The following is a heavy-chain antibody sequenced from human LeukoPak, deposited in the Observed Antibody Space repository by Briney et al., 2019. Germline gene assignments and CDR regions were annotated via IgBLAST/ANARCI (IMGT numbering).Heavy chain of an antibody. CDR2: IYYSGST. V-gene: IGHV4-39*01. CDR1: GGSISSSSYY. J-gene: IGHJ4*02. CDR3: ARPGGSGWPRYYFDY. Sequence: SETLSLTCTASGGSISSSSYYWGWIRQPPGKGLEWIGSIYYSGSTYYNPSLKSRVTISVDTSKNQFSLKLSSVTAADTAVCYCARPGGSGWPRYYFDYWGQGTLVTVSS. D-gene: IGHD6-19*01.